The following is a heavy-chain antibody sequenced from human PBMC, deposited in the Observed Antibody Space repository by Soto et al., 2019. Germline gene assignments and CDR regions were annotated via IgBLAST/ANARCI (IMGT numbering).Heavy chain of an antibody. V-gene: IGHV3-23*01. CDR2: ITGSSDYT. J-gene: IGHJ4*02. D-gene: IGHD3-3*01. CDR1: GFIFSSYA. Sequence: RPGGSLRLSCEASGFIFSSYAMNWVRQAPGKGLQWVSSITGSSDYTSYIASVKGRFTISRDNSKNTLYLQMNSLRAEDTAVYFCAKEQTTGAHYDLDYWSQGTLVTVSS. CDR3: AKEQTTGAHYDLDY.